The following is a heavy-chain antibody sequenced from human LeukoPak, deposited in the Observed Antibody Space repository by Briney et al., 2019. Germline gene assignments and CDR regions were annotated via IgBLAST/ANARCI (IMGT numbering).Heavy chain of an antibody. J-gene: IGHJ4*02. V-gene: IGHV3-23*01. CDR1: GFTFTSYS. CDR2: ISGSGSST. D-gene: IGHD2-15*01. Sequence: GGSLRLSCAASGFTFTSYSMNWVRQAPGQGLEWVSAISGSGSSTYYADSVKGRFTISRDNSKNTLYLQVNSLRAEDTAVFYCAKAISCSDGTCSFFDYWGQGALVTVSS. CDR3: AKAISCSDGTCSFFDY.